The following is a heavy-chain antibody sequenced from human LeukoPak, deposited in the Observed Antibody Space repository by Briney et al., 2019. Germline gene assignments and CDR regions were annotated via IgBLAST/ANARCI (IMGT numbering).Heavy chain of an antibody. V-gene: IGHV4-59*01. CDR1: GGSISSYY. D-gene: IGHD3-22*01. CDR2: IYYSGST. J-gene: IGHJ4*02. Sequence: PSETLSLTCTVSGGSISSYYWSWIRQPPGKGLEWIGYIYYSGSTNYNPSLKSRVTISVDTSKNQFSLKLSSVTAADTAVYYCASPSREYYYDSGDYLNYWGQGTLVTVSS. CDR3: ASPSREYYYDSGDYLNY.